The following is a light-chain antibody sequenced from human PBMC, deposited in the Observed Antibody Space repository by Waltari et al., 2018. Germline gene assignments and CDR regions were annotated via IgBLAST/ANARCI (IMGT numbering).Light chain of an antibody. V-gene: IGKV4-1*01. Sequence: DIVMTQSPDSLAVSLGERATIHCKSSQSVLYSSNNKSYLAWYQQKPGQPPKLLLYWASTRESGVPDRFSGSGSGTDFTLTISSLQAEDVAIYYCQQYYSTPQTFGQGTKVEIK. CDR1: QSVLYSSNNKSY. J-gene: IGKJ1*01. CDR2: WAS. CDR3: QQYYSTPQT.